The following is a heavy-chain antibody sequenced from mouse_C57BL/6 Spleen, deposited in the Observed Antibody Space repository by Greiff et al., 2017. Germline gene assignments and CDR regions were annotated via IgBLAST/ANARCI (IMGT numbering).Heavy chain of an antibody. Sequence: VQLQQSGPELVKPGASVKISCKASGYAFSSSWMNWVKQRPGKGLEWIGRIYPGDGDTNYNGKFKGKATLDADKSSSTAYMQLSSLTSEDSAVDFCARSAYEYDGYYAKDYWGQGTSVTVSS. V-gene: IGHV1-82*01. CDR1: GYAFSSSW. CDR3: ARSAYEYDGYYAKDY. CDR2: IYPGDGDT. J-gene: IGHJ4*01. D-gene: IGHD2-4*01.